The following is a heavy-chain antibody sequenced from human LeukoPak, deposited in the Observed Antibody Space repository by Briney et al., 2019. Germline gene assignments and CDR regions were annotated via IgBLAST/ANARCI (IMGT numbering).Heavy chain of an antibody. D-gene: IGHD5-24*01. CDR2: IYSGGST. Sequence: RPGGSLRLSCAASEFSVGSNYMTWVRQAPGKGLEWVSLIYSGGSTYYADSVKGRFTISRDNSKNTLYLQMNSLRAEDTAVYYCARGRDGYNLIDAFDIWGQGTMVTVSS. CDR3: ARGRDGYNLIDAFDI. CDR1: EFSVGSNY. J-gene: IGHJ3*02. V-gene: IGHV3-66*01.